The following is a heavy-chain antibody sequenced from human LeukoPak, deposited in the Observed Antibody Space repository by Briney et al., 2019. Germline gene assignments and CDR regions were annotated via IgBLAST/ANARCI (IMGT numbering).Heavy chain of an antibody. CDR3: ARDLGSGGS. CDR2: IYYSGST. V-gene: IGHV4-59*01. CDR1: GGSISSYY. J-gene: IGHJ4*02. Sequence: SETLSLTCTVSGGSISSYYWSWIRQPPGKGLEWIGYIYYSGSTNYNPSLKSRVTISVDTSKNQFSLKLSSMTAADTAVYYCARDLGSGGSWGQGTLVTVSS. D-gene: IGHD2-15*01.